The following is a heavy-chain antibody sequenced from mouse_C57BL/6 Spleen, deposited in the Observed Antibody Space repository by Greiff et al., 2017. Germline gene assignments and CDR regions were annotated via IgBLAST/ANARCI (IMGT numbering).Heavy chain of an antibody. Sequence: VQLQESGAELARPGASVKLSCKASGYSFTSYGISWVKQRTGQGLEWIGEIYPRSGNTYYNEKFKGKATLTADKSSSTAYMELRSLTSEDSAVYFCARQIYYGTGYAMDYWGQGTSVTVSS. CDR2: IYPRSGNT. J-gene: IGHJ4*01. CDR3: ARQIYYGTGYAMDY. CDR1: GYSFTSYG. D-gene: IGHD2-1*01. V-gene: IGHV1-81*01.